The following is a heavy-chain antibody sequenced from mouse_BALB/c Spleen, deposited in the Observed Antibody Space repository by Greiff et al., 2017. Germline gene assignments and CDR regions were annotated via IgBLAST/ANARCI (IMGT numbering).Heavy chain of an antibody. CDR2: ISSGGSYT. D-gene: IGHD2-3*01. CDR3: TREGNDGYLWFAY. CDR1: GFTFSSYT. V-gene: IGHV5-6-4*01. J-gene: IGHJ3*01. Sequence: EVKLVESGGGLVKPGGSLKLSCAASGFTFSSYTMSWVRQTPEKRLEWVATISSGGSYTYYPDSVKGRFTISRDNAKNTLYLQMSSLKSEDTAMYYCTREGNDGYLWFAYWGQGTLVTVSA.